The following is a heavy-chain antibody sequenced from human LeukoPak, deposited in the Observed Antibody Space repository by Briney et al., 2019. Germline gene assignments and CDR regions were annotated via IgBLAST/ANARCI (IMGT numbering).Heavy chain of an antibody. CDR2: INPNSGGT. CDR3: ARDSSGWSNWFDP. CDR1: GYTFTGYY. V-gene: IGHV1-2*06. Sequence: AXVKVSCKASGYTFTGYYMHWVRQAPGQGLEWMGRINPNSGGTNYAQKFQGRVTMTRDTSISTAYMELSRLRSDDTAVYYCARDSSGWSNWFDPWGQGTLVTVSS. J-gene: IGHJ5*02. D-gene: IGHD6-19*01.